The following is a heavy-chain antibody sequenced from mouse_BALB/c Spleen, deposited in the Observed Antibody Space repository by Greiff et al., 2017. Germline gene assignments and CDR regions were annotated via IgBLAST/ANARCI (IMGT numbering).Heavy chain of an antibody. CDR1: GYTFTSYW. CDR2: INPSTGYT. J-gene: IGHJ1*01. D-gene: IGHD1-1*01. CDR3: ATTVVGDWYFDV. V-gene: IGHV1-4*01. Sequence: QVQLKQSGAELVRPGASVKMSCKASGYTFTSYWMHWVKQRPGQGLEWIGYINPSTGYTEYNQKFKDKATLTADKSSSTAYMQLSSLTSEDSAVYYCATTVVGDWYFDVWGAGTTVTVSS.